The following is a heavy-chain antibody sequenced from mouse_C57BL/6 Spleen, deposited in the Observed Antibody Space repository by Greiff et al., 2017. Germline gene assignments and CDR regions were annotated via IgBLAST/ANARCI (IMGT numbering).Heavy chain of an antibody. V-gene: IGHV1-74*01. CDR3: AIEDGNYYFDY. CDR2: IHPSDSDT. Sequence: QVQLQQPGAELVKPGASVKVSCKASGYTFTSYWMHWVKQRPGQGLEWIGRIHPSDSDTNYNQKFKGKATLTVDKSSSTAYMQLSSLTSEDSAVYYCAIEDGNYYFDYWGQGTTLTVSS. D-gene: IGHD2-1*01. CDR1: GYTFTSYW. J-gene: IGHJ2*01.